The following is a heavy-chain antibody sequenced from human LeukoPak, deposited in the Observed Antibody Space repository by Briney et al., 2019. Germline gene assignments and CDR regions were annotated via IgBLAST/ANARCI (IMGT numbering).Heavy chain of an antibody. D-gene: IGHD4-17*01. Sequence: GGSLRLSCAASGFTFSSYGMHWVRQAPGKGLEWVAVISYDGSNKYYADSVKGRFTISRDNSKNTLYLQMNSLRAEDTAEYYCAKAVGGDYVTPPFDYWGQGTLVTVSS. CDR1: GFTFSSYG. CDR2: ISYDGSNK. V-gene: IGHV3-30*18. CDR3: AKAVGGDYVTPPFDY. J-gene: IGHJ4*02.